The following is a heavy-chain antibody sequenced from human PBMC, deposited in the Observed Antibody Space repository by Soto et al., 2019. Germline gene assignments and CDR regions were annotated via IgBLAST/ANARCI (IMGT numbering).Heavy chain of an antibody. D-gene: IGHD1-26*01. CDR3: ARSYSPWDFDL. Sequence: QVQLVESGGGLVKPGGSLRLSCAASGFTFSDYYISWIRQAPGKGLEWVSYISSSCRTIHYADSVKGRFTNSRDNARKSLYLQTSSLRAEDTAVYYCARSYSPWDFDLWGRGTLVTVSS. V-gene: IGHV3-11*01. CDR2: ISSSCRTI. CDR1: GFTFSDYY. J-gene: IGHJ2*01.